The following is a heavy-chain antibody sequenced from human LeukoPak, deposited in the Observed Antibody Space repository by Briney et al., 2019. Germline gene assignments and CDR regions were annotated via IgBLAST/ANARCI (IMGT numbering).Heavy chain of an antibody. D-gene: IGHD3-10*01. CDR3: ARGSLGYGSGSYYSY. CDR2: ISSSSSYI. V-gene: IGHV3-21*01. J-gene: IGHJ4*02. Sequence: GGSLRLSCAASGFTFGSYSMNWVRQAPGKGLEWVSSISSSSSYIYYADSVKGRFTISRDNAKNSLYLQMNSLRAEDTAVYYCARGSLGYGSGSYYSYWGQGTLVTVSS. CDR1: GFTFGSYS.